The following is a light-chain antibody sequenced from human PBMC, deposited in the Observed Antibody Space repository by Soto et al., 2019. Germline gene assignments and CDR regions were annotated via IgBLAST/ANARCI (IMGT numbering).Light chain of an antibody. Sequence: QLVLTQPPSVSGAPGQRVTISCIGSSSNIGAGYDVHWYHQLPGTAPKLLIYGSTNRPSGVPDRFSGSKSGTSASLAITGLQAEDEAAYYCQSYDRSLSVVFGGGTKVTVL. J-gene: IGLJ2*01. V-gene: IGLV1-40*01. CDR2: GST. CDR3: QSYDRSLSVV. CDR1: SSNIGAGYD.